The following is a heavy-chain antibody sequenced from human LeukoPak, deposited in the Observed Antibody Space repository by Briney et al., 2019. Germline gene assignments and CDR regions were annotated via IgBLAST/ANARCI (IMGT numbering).Heavy chain of an antibody. CDR1: VHPLRPYA. D-gene: IGHD2-21*02. J-gene: IGHJ6*02. Sequence: GGSLRLSCVPSVHPLRPYAERGVPQAPGGGGEWVCSLCGRRDRTYCADSVRRGYTLSRDTSKNALYLQIDSLRAEDTGVYLCAKGLPYCGGYGYSHRAMDVWGQGTTVTVSS. CDR2: LCGRRDRT. CDR3: AKGLPYCGGYGYSHRAMDV. V-gene: IGHV3-23*01.